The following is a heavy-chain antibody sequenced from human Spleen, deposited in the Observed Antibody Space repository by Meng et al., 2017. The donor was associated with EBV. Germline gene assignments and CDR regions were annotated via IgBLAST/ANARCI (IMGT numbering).Heavy chain of an antibody. D-gene: IGHD3-16*02. CDR2: IYYSVNT. Sequence: QVKLQDSGPGLVKSSETLSLTGTVSGGSVSSASYSWSWIRQPPGKGLEWIGYIYYSVNTSYNPSLRSRVTISVDTSRNLFSLKLSSVTAADTAVYYCARMGSYRYIDYWGQGSLVTVSS. CDR3: ARMGSYRYIDY. CDR1: GGSVSSASYS. J-gene: IGHJ4*02. V-gene: IGHV4-61*01.